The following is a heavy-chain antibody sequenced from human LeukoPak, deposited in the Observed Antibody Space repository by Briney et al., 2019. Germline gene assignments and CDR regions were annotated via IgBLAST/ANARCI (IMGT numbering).Heavy chain of an antibody. D-gene: IGHD5-18*01. J-gene: IGHJ4*02. CDR1: GGSISSNY. CDR2: IYYSGST. CDR3: ARVWGGYSYYFDY. V-gene: IGHV4-59*08. Sequence: SETLSLTCTVSGGSISSNYWSWIRQPPGKGLEWIGYIYYSGSTNYNPSLKSRVTISVDTSKNQFSLKLSSVTAADTAVYYCARVWGGYSYYFDYWGQGTLVTVSS.